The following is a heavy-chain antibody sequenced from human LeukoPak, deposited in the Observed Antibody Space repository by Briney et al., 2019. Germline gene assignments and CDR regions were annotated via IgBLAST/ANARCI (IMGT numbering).Heavy chain of an antibody. CDR1: GFTFSSYS. CDR3: AGDEYSSASHFDY. J-gene: IGHJ4*02. Sequence: GGSLRLSCAASGFTFSSYSMNWVRQAPGKGLEWVSSISSSSSYIYYADSVKGRFTISRDNAKNSLYLQMNSLRAEDTAVYYCAGDEYSSASHFDYWGQGTLVTVSS. CDR2: ISSSSSYI. V-gene: IGHV3-21*01. D-gene: IGHD6-6*01.